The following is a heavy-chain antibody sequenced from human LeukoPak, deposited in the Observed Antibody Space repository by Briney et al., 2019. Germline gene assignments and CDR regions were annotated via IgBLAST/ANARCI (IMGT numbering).Heavy chain of an antibody. D-gene: IGHD4-23*01. J-gene: IGHJ4*02. CDR1: GYTFTSYG. CDR2: ISAYNGNT. V-gene: IGHV1-18*01. CDR3: ARDRGWPLTQAFDY. Sequence: GASVKVSCKASGYTFTSYGISWVRQAPGQGLEWMGWISAYNGNTNYAQKLQGRVTMTRDTSTSTVYMELSSLRSEDTAVYYCARDRGWPLTQAFDYWGQGTLVTVSS.